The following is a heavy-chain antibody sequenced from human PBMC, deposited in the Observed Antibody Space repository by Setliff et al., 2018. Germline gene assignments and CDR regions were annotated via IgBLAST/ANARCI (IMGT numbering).Heavy chain of an antibody. CDR1: GFTFSIYW. CDR2: MNGDGGRT. J-gene: IGHJ4*02. Sequence: GGSLRLSCEGSGFTFSIYWMHWVRQAPGKGLVWVSRMNGDGGRTTYADSVKGRFTISRDNAKNTLYLQMNSLRADDTAVYYCARTCSGSGCYAGLESWGQGTPVTVSS. CDR3: ARTCSGSGCYAGLES. D-gene: IGHD2-15*01. V-gene: IGHV3-74*01.